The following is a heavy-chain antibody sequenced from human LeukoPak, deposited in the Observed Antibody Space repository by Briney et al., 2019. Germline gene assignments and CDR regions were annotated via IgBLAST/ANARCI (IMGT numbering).Heavy chain of an antibody. CDR2: INSDGTTT. J-gene: IGHJ6*02. CDR1: GYTVSSYW. CDR3: ARGNYYGMDV. V-gene: IGHV3-74*01. Sequence: PGGSLRLSCAASGYTVSSYWMHWVRQAPGKGLLWVSRINSDGTTTYYADSVKGRFTISRDNAKNTLYLQVNSLRAEDTAVYYCARGNYYGMDVWGQGTTVTVSS.